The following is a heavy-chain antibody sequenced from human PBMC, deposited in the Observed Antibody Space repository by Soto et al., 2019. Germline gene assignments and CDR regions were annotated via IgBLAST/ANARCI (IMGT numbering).Heavy chain of an antibody. Sequence: PSETLSLTCAVYGGSFSGYYWSWIRQPPGKGLEWIGEINHSGSTNYNPSLKSRVTISVDTSKNQFSLKLSSVTAADTAVYYCARVLIAAAGIYYYYGMDVWGQGTTVTVSS. V-gene: IGHV4-34*01. J-gene: IGHJ6*02. CDR1: GGSFSGYY. CDR3: ARVLIAAAGIYYYYGMDV. D-gene: IGHD6-13*01. CDR2: INHSGST.